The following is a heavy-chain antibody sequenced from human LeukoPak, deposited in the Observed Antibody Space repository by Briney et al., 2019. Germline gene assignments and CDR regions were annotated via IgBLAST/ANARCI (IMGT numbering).Heavy chain of an antibody. CDR3: TKDLGSTTSYFDS. Sequence: PGGSLRLSCAASGFTFTTYGMSWVRQAPGKGLEWVSVISHRGQNTYYADSVKGRFTISRDNSKNTLYLQMNSLRAEDTAVYYCTKDLGSTTSYFDSWGQGTLVTVSS. CDR1: GFTFTTYG. CDR2: ISHRGQNT. J-gene: IGHJ4*02. D-gene: IGHD7-27*01. V-gene: IGHV3-23*01.